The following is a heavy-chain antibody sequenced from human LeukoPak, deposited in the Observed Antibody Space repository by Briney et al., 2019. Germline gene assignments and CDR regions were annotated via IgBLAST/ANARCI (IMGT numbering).Heavy chain of an antibody. CDR2: ISAYNGNT. CDR3: ARGPYYYDSSGLRY. V-gene: IGHV1-18*01. Sequence: ASVKVSCKASGYTFTSYGISWVRQAPGQGLEWVGWISAYNGNTNYAQKLQGRVTMTTDTSTSTAYMELRSLRSDDTAVYYCARGPYYYDSSGLRYWGQGTLVTVSS. J-gene: IGHJ4*02. CDR1: GYTFTSYG. D-gene: IGHD3-22*01.